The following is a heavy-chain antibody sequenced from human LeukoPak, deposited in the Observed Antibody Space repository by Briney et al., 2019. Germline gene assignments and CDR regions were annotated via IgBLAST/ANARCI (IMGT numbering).Heavy chain of an antibody. J-gene: IGHJ4*02. CDR1: GGSISRGGYY. CDR2: IYHSGST. D-gene: IGHD3-10*01. Sequence: SETLSLTCTVSGGSISRGGYYWSWIRQPPGKGLEWIGYIYHSGSTYYNPSLKSRVTISVDRSKNQFSLKLSSVTAADTAVYYCARDWIGRGPTPNDYWGQGTLVTVSS. V-gene: IGHV4-30-2*01. CDR3: ARDWIGRGPTPNDY.